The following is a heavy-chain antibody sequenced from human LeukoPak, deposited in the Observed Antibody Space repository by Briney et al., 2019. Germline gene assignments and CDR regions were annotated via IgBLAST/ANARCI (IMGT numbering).Heavy chain of an antibody. CDR2: IKSKTDDGTT. D-gene: IGHD3-10*01. V-gene: IGHV3-15*01. Sequence: GGSLSLSCAVSGLTFTNVWMSWVRQAPGKGLEWVGCIKSKTDDGTTDYAAAVKGRFTISSDDSKTTLYLQMNSLKIEDTAVYYCTTEPYASGGYPYYFDYWGHGTLVTVSS. J-gene: IGHJ4*01. CDR1: GLTFTNVW. CDR3: TTEPYASGGYPYYFDY.